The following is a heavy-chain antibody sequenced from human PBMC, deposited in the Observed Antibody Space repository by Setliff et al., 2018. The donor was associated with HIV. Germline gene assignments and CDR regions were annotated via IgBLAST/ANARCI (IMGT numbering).Heavy chain of an antibody. J-gene: IGHJ4*02. D-gene: IGHD3-22*01. Sequence: PGGSLRLSCAASGFTFSSYSMNWVRQAPGKGLEWVSSISSSSSYIYYADSVKGRFTISRDNAKNSLYPQMNSLRAEDTAVYYCAVHYYDSSGYDYWGQGTLVTVSS. CDR1: GFTFSSYS. CDR3: AVHYYDSSGYDY. V-gene: IGHV3-21*01. CDR2: ISSSSSYI.